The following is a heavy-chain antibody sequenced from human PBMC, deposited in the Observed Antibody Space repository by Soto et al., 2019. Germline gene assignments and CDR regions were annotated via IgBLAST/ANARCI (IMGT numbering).Heavy chain of an antibody. J-gene: IGHJ6*02. D-gene: IGHD3-3*01. Sequence: SVKVSCKASGFTFTSSAVQWVRQARGKRLEWIGWIVVGSGNTNYAQKFQERVTITRDMSTSTAYMELSSLRSEDTAVDYCAADRPDDDFWSGYTPYCYYGMDVWGQGTTVTVAS. CDR2: IVVGSGNT. V-gene: IGHV1-58*01. CDR3: AADRPDDDFWSGYTPYCYYGMDV. CDR1: GFTFTSSA.